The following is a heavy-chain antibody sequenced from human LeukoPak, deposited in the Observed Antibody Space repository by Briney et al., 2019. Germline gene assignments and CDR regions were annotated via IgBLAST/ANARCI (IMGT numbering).Heavy chain of an antibody. CDR1: GGSISIFY. V-gene: IGHV4-59*01. Sequence: SETLSLTCTVSGGSISIFYWNWIRQPPGKGLEWIGYIYYSGSTNYNPSLKSRVTISVDTSKNQFSLKLSSVTAADTAVYYCAKSSGWYAFFDYWGQGTLVTVSS. D-gene: IGHD6-19*01. CDR2: IYYSGST. CDR3: AKSSGWYAFFDY. J-gene: IGHJ4*02.